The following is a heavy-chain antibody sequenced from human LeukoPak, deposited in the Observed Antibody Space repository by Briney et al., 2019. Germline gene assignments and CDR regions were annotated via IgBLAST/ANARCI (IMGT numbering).Heavy chain of an antibody. CDR2: INPNSGGT. D-gene: IGHD1-7*01. J-gene: IGHJ4*02. CDR1: GYTFTGYY. V-gene: IGHV1-2*02. Sequence: ASEKVSCKASGYTFTGYYMHWVRQAPGQGLEWMGWINPNSGGTNYAQKFQGRVTMTRDTSISTAYMELSRLRSDDTAVYYCARVPEGITGTFFDYWGQGTLVTVSS. CDR3: ARVPEGITGTFFDY.